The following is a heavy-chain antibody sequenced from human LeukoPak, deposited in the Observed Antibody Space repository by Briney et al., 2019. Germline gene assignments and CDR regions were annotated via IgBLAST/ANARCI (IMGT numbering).Heavy chain of an antibody. Sequence: ASVRVSCEASGYSFTRYCVQWVRQAPGQGLEWVGWINPNTGDTNYAQTFQGRVTMARDTSVSTAYMELSGLRFDDTAVYHCATDEGGWGQGTLVTVSS. V-gene: IGHV1-2*02. J-gene: IGHJ4*02. D-gene: IGHD1-26*01. CDR1: GYSFTRYC. CDR3: ATDEGG. CDR2: INPNTGDT.